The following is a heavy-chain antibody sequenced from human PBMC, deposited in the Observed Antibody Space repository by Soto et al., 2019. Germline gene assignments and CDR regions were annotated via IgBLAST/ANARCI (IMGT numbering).Heavy chain of an antibody. V-gene: IGHV3-23*01. CDR2: IWGSGDNI. J-gene: IGHJ4*02. CDR1: GFTFRTYS. D-gene: IGHD5-12*01. CDR3: AKDLRPDSGYDFDY. Sequence: GGSLRLSCAASGFTFRTYSMSWVRQAPGKGLEWVSTIWGSGDNIYYADSVKGRFTISRDNSRDTLYLQMNSLGVEDTAIYYCAKDLRPDSGYDFDYWGQGTLVNVSS.